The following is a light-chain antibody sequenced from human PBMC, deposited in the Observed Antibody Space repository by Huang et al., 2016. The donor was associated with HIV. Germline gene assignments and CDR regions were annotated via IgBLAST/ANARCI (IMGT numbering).Light chain of an antibody. Sequence: EIVLTQSPAILSVSPGERATLSCRASQNVRSRFAWDQQRPGQPPRLLISGASPRATGIPARFSSSGSGTEFTLTISSLQSEDFAVYYCQQYENWPPEYTFGQGTKLEL. CDR1: QNVRSR. CDR2: GAS. V-gene: IGKV3-15*01. CDR3: QQYENWPPEYT. J-gene: IGKJ2*01.